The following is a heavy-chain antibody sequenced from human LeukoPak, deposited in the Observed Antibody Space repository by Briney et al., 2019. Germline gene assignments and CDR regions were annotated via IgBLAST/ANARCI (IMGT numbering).Heavy chain of an antibody. CDR2: IYYSGST. CDR3: ARDLACTNGVCYTPGWFDP. D-gene: IGHD2-8*01. Sequence: SETLSLTCTVSGGSISSSSYYWGWIRQPPGKGLEWIGSIYYSGSTYYNPSLKSRVTISVDTSKNQFSLKLSSVTAADTAVYYCARDLACTNGVCYTPGWFDPWGRGTLVTVSS. J-gene: IGHJ5*02. CDR1: GGSISSSSYY. V-gene: IGHV4-39*07.